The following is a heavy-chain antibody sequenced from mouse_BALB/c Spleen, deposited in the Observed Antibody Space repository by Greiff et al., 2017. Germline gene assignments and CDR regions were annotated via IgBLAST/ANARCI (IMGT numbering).Heavy chain of an antibody. CDR3: ARGLYGKKEGYAMDY. J-gene: IGHJ4*01. Sequence: EVKLQESGPELVKPGASVKISCKASGYTFTDYNMHWVKQSHGKSLEWIGYIYPYNGGTGYNQKFKSKATLTVDNSSSTAYMELRSLTSEDSAVYYCARGLYGKKEGYAMDYWGQGTSVTVSS. CDR2: IYPYNGGT. CDR1: GYTFTDYN. V-gene: IGHV1S29*02. D-gene: IGHD2-10*02.